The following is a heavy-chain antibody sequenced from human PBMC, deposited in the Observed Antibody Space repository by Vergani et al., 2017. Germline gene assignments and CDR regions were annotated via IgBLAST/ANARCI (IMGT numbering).Heavy chain of an antibody. D-gene: IGHD3-10*01. Sequence: QVQLVQSGAEVKKPGASVKVSCKASGYTFTSYGISWVRQAPGQGLEWMGWISAYNGNTNYAQKLQGRVTMTTETSTSTAYMELSSLRSDDTAVYYCARDQRNTERGPNWFDPWGQGTLVTVSS. J-gene: IGHJ5*02. CDR1: GYTFTSYG. CDR3: ARDQRNTERGPNWFDP. V-gene: IGHV1-18*01. CDR2: ISAYNGNT.